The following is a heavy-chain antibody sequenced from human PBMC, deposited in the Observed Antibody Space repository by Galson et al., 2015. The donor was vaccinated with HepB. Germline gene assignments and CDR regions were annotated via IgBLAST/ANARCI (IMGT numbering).Heavy chain of an antibody. D-gene: IGHD3-10*01. CDR2: IYSGGST. Sequence: SLRLSCAASGFIVSSSYMSWVRQAPGKGLEWVSLIYSGGSTYFADSVQGRFTISRDSSKNTLYLQMNSLRAEDTAMYYCASVSRSYFYHGMDVWGRGTTVTVSS. J-gene: IGHJ6*02. CDR3: ASVSRSYFYHGMDV. CDR1: GFIVSSSY. V-gene: IGHV3-53*01.